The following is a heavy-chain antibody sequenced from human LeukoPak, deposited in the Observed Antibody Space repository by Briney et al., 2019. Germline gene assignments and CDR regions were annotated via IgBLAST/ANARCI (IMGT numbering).Heavy chain of an antibody. CDR1: GFTFSDCW. CDR2: ITTDGSST. V-gene: IGHV3-74*01. D-gene: IGHD3-22*01. Sequence: GGSLRLSCAASGFTFSDCWMHWVRQRPGEGLEYVSRITTDGSSTTYADSVKGRFTVSRDNAKNTLYLQMNSLRAEDTAVYYCARGANSGNLKDAFDIWGQGTMVTVAS. CDR3: ARGANSGNLKDAFDI. J-gene: IGHJ3*02.